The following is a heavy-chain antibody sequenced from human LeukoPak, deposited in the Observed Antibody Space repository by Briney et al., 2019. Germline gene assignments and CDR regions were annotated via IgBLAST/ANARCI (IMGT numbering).Heavy chain of an antibody. V-gene: IGHV1-18*01. CDR2: ISAYNGNT. J-gene: IGHJ4*01. D-gene: IGHD6-19*01. CDR3: GQAVAPYFFDF. Sequence: GASVKVSCKASGYTFTSYGISWVRQAPGQGLEWMGWISAYNGNTNYAQKLQGRVTKTTDTSTSTAYMELRSLRSDDTAVYYCGQAVAPYFFDFWGQGTLVTGSS. CDR1: GYTFTSYG.